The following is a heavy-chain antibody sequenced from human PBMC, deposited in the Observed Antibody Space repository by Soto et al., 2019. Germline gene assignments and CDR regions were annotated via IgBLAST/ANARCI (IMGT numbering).Heavy chain of an antibody. CDR1: GGTFSNYA. CDR2: IIPMFGTA. CDR3: ARVESSGYYFPLHY. Sequence: QVQLVQSGAEVKKPGSSVKVSCKASGGTFSNYAISWVRQAPGQGLGWMGGIIPMFGTATYAQKFQGRVTITADESTGTAYMELSSLRSGVTAVYYWARVESSGYYFPLHYWGQGTLVTVSS. D-gene: IGHD3-22*01. J-gene: IGHJ4*02. V-gene: IGHV1-69*01.